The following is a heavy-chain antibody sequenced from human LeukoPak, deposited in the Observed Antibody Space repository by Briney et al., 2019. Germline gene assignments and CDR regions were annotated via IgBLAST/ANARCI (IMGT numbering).Heavy chain of an antibody. J-gene: IGHJ5*02. CDR3: ARLISRGFSFGALFS. D-gene: IGHD5-18*01. V-gene: IGHV3-11*01. Sequence: PGGSLRLSCAASGFTFSDYYMTWIRQAPGKGLEWVSYISGGGSTIYYADSVKGRFTVSRDNAKNSLYLQVNNLRAEDTAVYYCARLISRGFSFGALFSWGQGTLVTVSS. CDR2: ISGGGSTI. CDR1: GFTFSDYY.